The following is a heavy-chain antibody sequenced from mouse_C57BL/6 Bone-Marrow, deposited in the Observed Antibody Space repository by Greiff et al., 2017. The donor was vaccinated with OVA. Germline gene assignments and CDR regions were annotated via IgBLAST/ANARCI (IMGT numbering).Heavy chain of an antibody. Sequence: VQLQQSGAELVRPGASVTLSCKASGYTFTDYAMHWVKQTPVHGLEWIGAIDPETGGTAYNEKFKGKAILTADKSSSTAYMELRSLTSEDSAVEYGTRGYSNYYAMDYWGQGTSVTVSS. V-gene: IGHV1-15*01. CDR1: GYTFTDYA. D-gene: IGHD2-5*01. J-gene: IGHJ4*01. CDR2: IDPETGGT. CDR3: TRGYSNYYAMDY.